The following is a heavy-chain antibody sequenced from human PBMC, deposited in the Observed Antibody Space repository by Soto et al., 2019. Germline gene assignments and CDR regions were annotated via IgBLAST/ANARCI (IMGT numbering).Heavy chain of an antibody. CDR1: GGSFSGYY. D-gene: IGHD2-15*01. J-gene: IGHJ6*03. CDR2: INHSGST. Sequence: PSETLSLTCAVYGGSFSGYYWSWIRQPPGKGLEWIGEINHSGSTNYNPSLKSRVTISVDTSKNQFSLKLSSVTAADTAVYYSARGVGVFFSGGSGDPNPKKNNYSYMAVGGKGTRVPVPS. V-gene: IGHV4-34*01. CDR3: ARGVGVFFSGGSGDPNPKKNNYSYMAV.